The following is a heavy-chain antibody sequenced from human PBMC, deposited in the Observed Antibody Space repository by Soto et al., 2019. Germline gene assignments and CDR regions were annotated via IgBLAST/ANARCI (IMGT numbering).Heavy chain of an antibody. J-gene: IGHJ2*01. Sequence: EVQLLESGGGLVQPGGSLRLSCAASGFTFSSYAMSWVRQAPGKGLEWVSAISGSGGSTYYADSVKGRFTISRDNSKNTLDMQMNSLRAEDTAVYYCAKASIEVAGYYWYFALWGRGTLVTVSS. CDR2: ISGSGGST. V-gene: IGHV3-23*01. CDR3: AKASIEVAGYYWYFAL. D-gene: IGHD6-19*01. CDR1: GFTFSSYA.